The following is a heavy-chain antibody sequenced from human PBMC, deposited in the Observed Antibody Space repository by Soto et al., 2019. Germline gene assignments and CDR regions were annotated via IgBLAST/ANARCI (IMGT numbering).Heavy chain of an antibody. D-gene: IGHD2-21*02. CDR2: VNPSGGHT. CDR1: GDTFTDYY. Sequence: QVQLVQSGAEVKKPGASVKVSCKASGDTFTDYYIHWVRQAPGQGLEWMGTVNPSGGHTTYAQHFRGRMTMTSDTSTSTLYMELTSMTSEDTDVYYCAGGGPVVVVTAALDYWGQGTLVTVSS. J-gene: IGHJ4*02. CDR3: AGGGPVVVVTAALDY. V-gene: IGHV1-46*01.